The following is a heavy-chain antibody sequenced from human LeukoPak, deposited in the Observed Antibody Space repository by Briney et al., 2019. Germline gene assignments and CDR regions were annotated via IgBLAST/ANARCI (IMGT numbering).Heavy chain of an antibody. CDR1: GFTFSSYA. CDR3: AKDRHLVVPAAIFDY. CDR2: MSGSGGST. Sequence: PGGSLRLSCAASGFTFSSYAMSGVRQSPGKGLEWVSAMSGSGGSTYYADCVKGRFTISRDNSKNKLYLQMNSLRAEDTAVYYCAKDRHLVVPAAIFDYWGQGTLVTVSS. V-gene: IGHV3-23*01. J-gene: IGHJ4*02. D-gene: IGHD2-2*01.